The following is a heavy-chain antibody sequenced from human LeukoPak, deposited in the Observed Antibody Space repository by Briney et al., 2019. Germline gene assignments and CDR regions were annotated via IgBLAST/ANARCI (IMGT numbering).Heavy chain of an antibody. Sequence: AGGSLRLSCAASGFTFSSYWMSWVRQAPGKGLEWVANIKEDGSEKRDVDSVKGRFTISRDNAKNSLYLQMNSLRVEDTAVYYCARGGRGIHYYFDYWGQGTLVTVSS. CDR3: ARGGRGIHYYFDY. CDR2: IKEDGSEK. CDR1: GFTFSSYW. V-gene: IGHV3-7*01. J-gene: IGHJ4*02. D-gene: IGHD3-10*01.